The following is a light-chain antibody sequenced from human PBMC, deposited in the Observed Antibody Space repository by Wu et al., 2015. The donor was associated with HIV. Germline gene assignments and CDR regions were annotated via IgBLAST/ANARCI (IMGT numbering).Light chain of an antibody. CDR3: QQSYT. J-gene: IGKJ2*01. Sequence: DIQLTQSPSFLSASAGDRVTVTCRASQGISNSLVWYQQKPGKAPKLLIYDASTLHSGVPSRFSGSRSGTEFTLTISSLQSEDFALYYCQQSYTFGQGTKLEIK. CDR1: QGISNS. V-gene: IGKV1-9*01. CDR2: DAS.